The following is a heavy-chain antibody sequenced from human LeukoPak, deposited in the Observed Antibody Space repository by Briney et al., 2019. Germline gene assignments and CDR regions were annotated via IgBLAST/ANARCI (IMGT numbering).Heavy chain of an antibody. V-gene: IGHV3-30-3*01. CDR3: ARERQDTIVHSGAFDI. CDR2: IASDGSHT. D-gene: IGHD3-10*01. Sequence: GRSLRLSCAASGFTFSTYFMHWVRQAPGKGLEWVAVIASDGSHTIYVESVKGRFTISRDNSKNTLYLQMNSLRAEDTAVYFCARERQDTIVHSGAFDIWGQGTMVTVSS. CDR1: GFTFSTYF. J-gene: IGHJ3*02.